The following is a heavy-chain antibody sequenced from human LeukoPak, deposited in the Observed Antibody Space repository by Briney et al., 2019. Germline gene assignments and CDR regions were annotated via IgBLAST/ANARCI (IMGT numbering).Heavy chain of an antibody. CDR1: GYTFTSYG. V-gene: IGHV1-18*01. D-gene: IGHD6-19*01. J-gene: IGHJ4*02. Sequence: ASVKVSCRASGYTFTSYGMTWVRQAPGQGLEWMGRISTSNGDTNYAQKLQGRVTITTDTSTSTAYMELSSLRLDDTAVYYCARDPRHWLVPPLDFWGQGTLVTVSS. CDR3: ARDPRHWLVPPLDF. CDR2: ISTSNGDT.